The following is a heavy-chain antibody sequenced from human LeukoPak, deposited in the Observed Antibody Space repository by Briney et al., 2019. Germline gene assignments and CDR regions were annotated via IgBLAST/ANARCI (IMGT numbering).Heavy chain of an antibody. D-gene: IGHD3-22*01. CDR1: GGSFTNYY. J-gene: IGHJ3*02. CDR3: ARSASGPRTYYYDSSGYRSAFDI. Sequence: SETLSLTCAVYGGSFTNYYWSWIRQPPGKGLEWIGEINHSGSTKYNPSLKSRVTISVDTSKNQFSLKLSSVTAADTAVYYCARSASGPRTYYYDSSGYRSAFDIWGQGTMVTVSS. CDR2: INHSGST. V-gene: IGHV4-34*01.